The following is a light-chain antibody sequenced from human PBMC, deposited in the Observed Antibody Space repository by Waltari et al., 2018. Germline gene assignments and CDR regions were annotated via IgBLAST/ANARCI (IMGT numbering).Light chain of an antibody. J-gene: IGLJ3*02. CDR3: QSSDISGPYGV. Sequence: YELTQPPSVSLSPGQTARITCSGAALPRESVYWYLQRPGQAPVLVIYQDSERPSGIPERFSGSTSGTTSTLTISGVQAEDEGDYYCQSSDISGPYGVFGGGTKLTVL. V-gene: IGLV3-25*03. CDR2: QDS. CDR1: ALPRES.